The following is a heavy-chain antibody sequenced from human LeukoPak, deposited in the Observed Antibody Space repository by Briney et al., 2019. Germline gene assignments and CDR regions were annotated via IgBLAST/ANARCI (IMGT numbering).Heavy chain of an antibody. V-gene: IGHV3-21*01. J-gene: IGHJ4*02. D-gene: IGHD2-15*01. CDR3: ARDTTRWFSPSDD. Sequence: PGGSLRLSCAASGFTFSSYSMNWVRQTPGKGLEWVSSISSSSSYIYYADSVKGRFTVSRDNAKNSLYLQMNTLRADDTAVYYCARDTTRWFSPSDDWGQGTLVTVSS. CDR1: GFTFSSYS. CDR2: ISSSSSYI.